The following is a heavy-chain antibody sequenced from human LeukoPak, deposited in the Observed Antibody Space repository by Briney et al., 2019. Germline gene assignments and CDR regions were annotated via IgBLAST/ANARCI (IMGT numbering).Heavy chain of an antibody. CDR2: VSGSGVGT. J-gene: IGHJ5*02. CDR3: AKMAAAGSTKWFDP. CDR1: GFTFSSYA. V-gene: IGHV3-23*01. Sequence: PGGSLRLSCAASGFTFSSYALTWVRQAPGKGLEWVSGVSGSGVGTYADSVKGRFTISRDNYKNTLYLQMNSLRVEDTAVYYCAKMAAAGSTKWFDPWGQGTLVTVFS. D-gene: IGHD6-13*01.